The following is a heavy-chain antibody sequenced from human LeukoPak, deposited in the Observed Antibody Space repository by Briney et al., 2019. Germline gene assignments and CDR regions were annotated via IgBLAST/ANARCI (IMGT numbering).Heavy chain of an antibody. CDR3: ARDRDSGWSFEY. V-gene: IGHV1-69*04. Sequence: SVKVSCKSSGGTFSSYAIIWVRQAPGQGLEWMGRIIPILGIANYAQKFQGRVTITADKSTSTAYMELSSLRSEDTAVYYCARDRDSGWSFEYWGQGTLVTVSS. J-gene: IGHJ4*02. CDR2: IIPILGIA. CDR1: GGTFSSYA. D-gene: IGHD6-19*01.